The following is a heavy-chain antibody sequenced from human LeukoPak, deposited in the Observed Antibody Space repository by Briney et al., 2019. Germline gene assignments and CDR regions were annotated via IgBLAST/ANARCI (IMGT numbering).Heavy chain of an antibody. CDR2: IYWDDDK. CDR3: AHSGNFPLVASPLEN. J-gene: IGHJ4*02. D-gene: IGHD3-3*01. Sequence: SGPTLVKPTQTLTLTCGFSGFSLSTPGVGVTWIRQPPGKALEWLAVIYWDDDKRYSPSLRSRLTITKDTSKNQVVLTMTNVDPVDTATYYCAHSGNFPLVASPLENWGQGTLVTVSS. CDR1: GFSLSTPGVG. V-gene: IGHV2-5*02.